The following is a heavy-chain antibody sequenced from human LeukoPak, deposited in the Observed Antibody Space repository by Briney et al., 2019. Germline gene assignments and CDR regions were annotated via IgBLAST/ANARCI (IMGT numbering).Heavy chain of an antibody. CDR1: GCTYTGYL. J-gene: IGHJ6*02. CDR3: ARGGYDPCYYYGMDV. CDR2: INPNSDGT. D-gene: IGHD3-3*01. Sequence: GASVKVTCKASGCTYTGYLMHWVRQPPGQGLQWMGWINPNSDGTHYAQKFQGRVTMTRDAYINTAYMELSRLTSDDTAAYYCARGGYDPCYYYGMDVWGQGTTVTVSS. V-gene: IGHV1-2*02.